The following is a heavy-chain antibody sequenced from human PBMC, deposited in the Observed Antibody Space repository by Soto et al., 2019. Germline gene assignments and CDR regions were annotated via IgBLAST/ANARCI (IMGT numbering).Heavy chain of an antibody. CDR3: ARGGVDVVATSAFDY. J-gene: IGHJ4*01. Sequence: SVKPSSKASGTTYSNSAISSVRQAPGRGLEWMGGINPILGISDYAHKFQGRVTITADESTNTVYMDLGSLRSEDTALYFCARGGVDVVATSAFDYCG. D-gene: IGHD5-12*01. CDR2: INPILGIS. V-gene: IGHV1-69*10. CDR1: GTTYSNSA.